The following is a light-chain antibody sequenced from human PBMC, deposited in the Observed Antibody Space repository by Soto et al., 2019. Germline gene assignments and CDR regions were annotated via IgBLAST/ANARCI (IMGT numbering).Light chain of an antibody. CDR3: HQYDSWT. V-gene: IGKV3-20*01. J-gene: IGKJ1*01. CDR1: QSVSSTY. CDR2: EAS. Sequence: EIVLTQSPGTLSLSPGERATLSCRASQSVSSTYLAWYQQKPGQAPRLLIYEASIRATGIPDRFSGSGSGTDFTLTISRLEPEDFAVYYCHQYDSWTFGQGTKVEIK.